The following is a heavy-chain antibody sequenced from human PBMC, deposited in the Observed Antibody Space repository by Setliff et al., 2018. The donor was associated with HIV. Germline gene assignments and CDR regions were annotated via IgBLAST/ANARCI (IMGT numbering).Heavy chain of an antibody. J-gene: IGHJ4*02. D-gene: IGHD2-15*01. CDR3: ARALDSSADIEGYFDF. V-gene: IGHV1-2*02. CDR1: GYTFIGYN. CDR2: INPNSGST. Sequence: ASVKVSCKASGYTFIGYNMHWVRQAPGQGLEWMGWINPNSGSTNYAQKFQGRVIMTRDTSISTAYMELSRLRSDDTAVYYCARALDSSADIEGYFDFWGQGMLVTVSS.